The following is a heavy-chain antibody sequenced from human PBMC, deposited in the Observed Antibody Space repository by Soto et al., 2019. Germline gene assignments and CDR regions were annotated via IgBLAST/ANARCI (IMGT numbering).Heavy chain of an antibody. J-gene: IGHJ4*02. CDR2: ISSSSSTI. CDR1: GFTFSSYS. Sequence: PGGSLSLSCAASGFTFSSYSMNWVRQAPGKGLEWVSYISSSSSTIYYADSVKGRFTISRDNAKNSLYLQMNSLRAEDTAVYYCARDAPPDDYWGQGTLVTVS. V-gene: IGHV3-48*01. CDR3: ARDAPPDDY.